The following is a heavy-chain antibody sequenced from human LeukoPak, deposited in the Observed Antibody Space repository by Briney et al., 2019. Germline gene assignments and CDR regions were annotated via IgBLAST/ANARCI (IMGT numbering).Heavy chain of an antibody. Sequence: GGSLRLSCAASGFTFSTYVMNWVRQAPGKGLEWVSVIYGGVNTVYADSVQGRFTISRDNSKNTLYLQMNSLRAEDTAVYYCAKSPKTGFLFDYWGKGTLVTVSS. CDR1: GFTFSTYV. V-gene: IGHV3-66*01. CDR3: AKSPKTGFLFDY. J-gene: IGHJ4*02. D-gene: IGHD1-1*01. CDR2: IYGGVNT.